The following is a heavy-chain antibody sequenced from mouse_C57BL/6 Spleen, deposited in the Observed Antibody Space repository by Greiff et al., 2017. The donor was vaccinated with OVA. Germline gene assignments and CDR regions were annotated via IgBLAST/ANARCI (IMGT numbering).Heavy chain of an antibody. CDR3: ARGGDGYLFDY. V-gene: IGHV1-80*01. Sequence: VTLMESGAELVKPGASVKISCKASGYAFSSYWMNWVKQRPGTGLEWIGQLYPGDGDTNYNGKFKGKATLTADKSSSTAYMQLSSLTSEDSAVYFCARGGDGYLFDYWGQGTTLTVSS. J-gene: IGHJ2*01. CDR2: LYPGDGDT. CDR1: GYAFSSYW. D-gene: IGHD2-3*01.